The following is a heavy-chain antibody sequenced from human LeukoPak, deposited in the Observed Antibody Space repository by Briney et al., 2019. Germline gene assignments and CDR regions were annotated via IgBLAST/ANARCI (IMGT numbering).Heavy chain of an antibody. CDR2: ISSSGNTI. Sequence: GGSLRLSCAASGFTFSDYYMSWIRQAPGKELGWVSYISSSGNTIYYADSVKGRFTISRDNAKNSLYLQMNSLRAEDTAVYYCARGSPYFYGTDLDYWGQGTLVTVSS. D-gene: IGHD3-10*01. CDR1: GFTFSDYY. CDR3: ARGSPYFYGTDLDY. V-gene: IGHV3-11*01. J-gene: IGHJ4*02.